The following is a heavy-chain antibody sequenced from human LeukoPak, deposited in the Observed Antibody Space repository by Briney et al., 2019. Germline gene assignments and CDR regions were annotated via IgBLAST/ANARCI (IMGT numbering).Heavy chain of an antibody. J-gene: IGHJ4*02. CDR2: INPHTGAA. CDR1: GYTFTENY. CDR3: ARGKSGYSP. D-gene: IGHD3-22*01. V-gene: IGHV1-2*02. Sequence: GASVKVSCKISGYTFTENYIHWVRPAPGQGLAWMGLINPHTGAANYTQKFQGRVTMTRDTSISTAYMHLSRLKSDDTAVYYCARGKSGYSPWGQGTPVTVSS.